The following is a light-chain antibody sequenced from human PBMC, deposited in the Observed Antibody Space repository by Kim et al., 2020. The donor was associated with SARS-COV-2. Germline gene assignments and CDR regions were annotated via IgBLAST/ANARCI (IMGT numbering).Light chain of an antibody. CDR2: DVS. J-gene: IGLJ3*02. Sequence: QSVLTQPASVSGSPGQSITISCTGTRSDVGTYDYVSWYQQHPGKAPKLMIYDVSERPSGVSNRFSGSKSGNTASLTISGLQAEDEADYYCSSYIRSSSFAFGGGTQLTVL. V-gene: IGLV2-14*01. CDR3: SSYIRSSSFA. CDR1: RSDVGTYDY.